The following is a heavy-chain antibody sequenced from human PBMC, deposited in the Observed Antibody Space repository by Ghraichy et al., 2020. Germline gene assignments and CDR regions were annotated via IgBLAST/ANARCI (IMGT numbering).Heavy chain of an antibody. D-gene: IGHD5-12*01. V-gene: IGHV4-59*01. CDR1: SGSLRNFY. Sequence: SETLFLTCTISSGSLRNFYWNWVRQPPGKGLEWIGNVYHSGGTNYNPSLKSRVTISLDMSKSQYSLKLTSVTVADTAIYYCARGHAYSGSRDSWGQGTLVTVSS. J-gene: IGHJ4*02. CDR3: ARGHAYSGSRDS. CDR2: VYHSGGT.